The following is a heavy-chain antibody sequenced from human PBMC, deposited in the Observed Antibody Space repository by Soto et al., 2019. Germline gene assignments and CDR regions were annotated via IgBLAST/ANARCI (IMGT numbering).Heavy chain of an antibody. Sequence: QVQLQESGPGLVKPSQTLSLTCTVSGGSISSGDYYWSWIRQPPGKGLEWIGYIYYSGSTYYNPSLKSRVTISVDTSKNQFSLKLSSVPAADTAVYYCARDHYVYDILTGYGYYYGMDVWGQGTTVTVSS. CDR1: GGSISSGDYY. CDR3: ARDHYVYDILTGYGYYYGMDV. CDR2: IYYSGST. J-gene: IGHJ6*02. V-gene: IGHV4-30-4*01. D-gene: IGHD3-9*01.